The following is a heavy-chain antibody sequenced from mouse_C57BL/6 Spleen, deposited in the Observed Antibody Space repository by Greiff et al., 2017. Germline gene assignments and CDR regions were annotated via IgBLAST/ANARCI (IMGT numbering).Heavy chain of an antibody. CDR3: ARHYDYEFAY. Sequence: LQESGAELVRPGTSVKVSCKASGYAFTNYLIEWVKQRPGQGLEWIGVINPGSGGTNYNEKFKGKATLTADKSSSTAYMQLSSLTSEDSAVYFCARHYDYEFAYWGQGTLVTVSA. CDR1: GYAFTNYL. V-gene: IGHV1-54*01. D-gene: IGHD2-4*01. CDR2: INPGSGGT. J-gene: IGHJ3*01.